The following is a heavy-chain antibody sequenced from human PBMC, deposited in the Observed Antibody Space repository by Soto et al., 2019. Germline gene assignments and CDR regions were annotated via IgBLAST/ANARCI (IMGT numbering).Heavy chain of an antibody. D-gene: IGHD6-6*01. Sequence: SETLSLTCTVSGGSISSSSYYWGRIRQPPGKGLEWIGSIYYSGSTYYHPSLKSRVSISLDTSKKQFSLKLSSVTAADTAVYYCARPAARIGQVFWLDPWVQGTLFTVCS. V-gene: IGHV4-39*01. J-gene: IGHJ5*02. CDR2: IYYSGST. CDR1: GGSISSSSYY. CDR3: ARPAARIGQVFWLDP.